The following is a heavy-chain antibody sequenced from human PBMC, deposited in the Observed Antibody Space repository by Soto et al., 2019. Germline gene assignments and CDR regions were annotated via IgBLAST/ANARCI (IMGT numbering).Heavy chain of an antibody. J-gene: IGHJ4*02. V-gene: IGHV4-31*03. CDR2: IYYSGST. CDR3: AMGLYTMETPHYDY. Sequence: QVQLQESGPGLVKPSQTLSLTCTVSGGSISSGGYYWSWIRQHPGKGLEWIGYIYYSGSTYYNPSLKSRSTTSVDTSKNQFSRKLSSVTAADTAGYYCAMGLYTMETPHYDYWGQGTLVTVSA. CDR1: GGSISSGGYY. D-gene: IGHD3-3*01.